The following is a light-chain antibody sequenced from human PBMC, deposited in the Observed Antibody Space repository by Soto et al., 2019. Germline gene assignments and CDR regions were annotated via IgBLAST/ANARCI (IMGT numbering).Light chain of an antibody. J-gene: IGLJ3*02. V-gene: IGLV2-11*01. CDR2: DVN. Sequence: QSVLTQPRSVSGSPGQSVTISCTGTSSDVGGYNFVSWYQHHPGRAPKLIIHDVNKRPSGVPDRFSGSKSGNTASLTISGLLAEDEADYYCCSYAGTYTRGLFGGGTKVTVL. CDR3: CSYAGTYTRGL. CDR1: SSDVGGYNF.